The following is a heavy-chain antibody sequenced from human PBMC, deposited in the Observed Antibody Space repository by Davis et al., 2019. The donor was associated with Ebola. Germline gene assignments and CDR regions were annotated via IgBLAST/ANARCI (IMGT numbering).Heavy chain of an antibody. D-gene: IGHD3-10*01. CDR2: TYFSGST. CDR1: GGSISSSSYY. J-gene: IGHJ6*02. Sequence: MPSETLSLTCTVSGGSISSSSYYWGWTRQPPGQGREWIGSTYFSGSTYYNPSLKSRVTISIDTSKNQFPLKLSSMTAADTAVYYCARGKMYYLRGMDVWGQGTTVTVSS. V-gene: IGHV4-39*06. CDR3: ARGKMYYLRGMDV.